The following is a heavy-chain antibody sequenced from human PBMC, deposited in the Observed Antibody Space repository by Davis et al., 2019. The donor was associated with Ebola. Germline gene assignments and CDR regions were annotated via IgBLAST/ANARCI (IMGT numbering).Heavy chain of an antibody. CDR3: ARETGDGGGMDV. CDR2: INPNSGGT. CDR1: GYTFTSYG. Sequence: ASVKVSCKASGYTFTSYGISWVRQAPGQGLEWMGRINPNSGGTNYAQKFQGRVTMTRDTSISTAYMELRSLRSDDTAVYYCARETGDGGGMDVWGKGTTVTVSS. D-gene: IGHD7-27*01. V-gene: IGHV1-2*06. J-gene: IGHJ6*04.